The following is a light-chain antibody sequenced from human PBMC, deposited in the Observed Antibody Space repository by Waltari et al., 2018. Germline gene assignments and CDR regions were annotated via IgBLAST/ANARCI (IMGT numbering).Light chain of an antibody. J-gene: IGLJ1*01. CDR2: EVS. CDR1: SSDVGAYNY. CDR3: SSYTSSSTYV. V-gene: IGLV2-14*01. Sequence: QSALTQPASVSGSPGQSITISCTGTSSDVGAYNYVSWYQHHPGKAPKLIIYEVSNRPSGVSNRFSGSKSGNTASLTISGLQAEDEADYYGSSYTSSSTYVIGTGTKVTVL.